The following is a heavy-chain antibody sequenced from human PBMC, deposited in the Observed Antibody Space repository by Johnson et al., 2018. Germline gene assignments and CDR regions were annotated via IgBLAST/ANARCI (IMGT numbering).Heavy chain of an antibody. Sequence: VQLVQSGGGLVKPGGSLRLSCAASGFTFDDYAMHWVRQAPGKGLEWVSGISWNSGSIGYADSVKGRFPISRDNAKTSLYLQMNSLRAEDTALDYGAKDKGSSGRDAFDIWGQGTMVTVSS. CDR2: ISWNSGSI. CDR1: GFTFDDYA. CDR3: AKDKGSSGRDAFDI. J-gene: IGHJ3*02. V-gene: IGHV3-9*01. D-gene: IGHD6-19*01.